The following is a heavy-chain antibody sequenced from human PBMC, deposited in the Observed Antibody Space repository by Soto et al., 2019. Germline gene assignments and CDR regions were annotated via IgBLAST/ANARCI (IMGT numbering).Heavy chain of an antibody. CDR3: AITRVAAAVDEYYYYGMDV. Sequence: SETLSLTCTVSGGSISSGGYYWSWIRQHPGKGLEWIGYIYYSGSTYYNPSLKSRVTISVDTSKNQFSLKLSSVTAADTAVYYCAITRVAAAVDEYYYYGMDVWGQGTTVTVSS. CDR2: IYYSGST. D-gene: IGHD6-13*01. CDR1: GGSISSGGYY. J-gene: IGHJ6*02. V-gene: IGHV4-31*03.